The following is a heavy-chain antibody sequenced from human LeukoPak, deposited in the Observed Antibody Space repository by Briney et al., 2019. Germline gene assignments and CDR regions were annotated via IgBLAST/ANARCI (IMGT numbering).Heavy chain of an antibody. J-gene: IGHJ6*03. D-gene: IGHD4-17*01. Sequence: PGGSLRLSCAASGFTFSSYSMNWVRQAPGKGLEWVSSISSSSSYIYYADSAKGRFTISRDNAKNSLYLQMNSLRAEDTAVYYCARGVPYGYYYMGVWGKGTTVIVSS. CDR3: ARGVPYGYYYMGV. V-gene: IGHV3-21*01. CDR1: GFTFSSYS. CDR2: ISSSSSYI.